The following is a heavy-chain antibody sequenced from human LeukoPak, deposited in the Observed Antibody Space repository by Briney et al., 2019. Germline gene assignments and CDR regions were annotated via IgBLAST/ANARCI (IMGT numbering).Heavy chain of an antibody. CDR2: IYYSGST. J-gene: IGHJ3*02. D-gene: IGHD2-15*01. V-gene: IGHV4-30-4*08. Sequence: SQTLSLTCTVSGGSISSGDYYWSWIRQPPGKGLEWIGYIYYSGSTHYNPSLKSRVTISIDTSKNQFSLKLSSVTAADTAVYYCAGVLGRLAADAFDILGQGTMVNVSS. CDR3: AGVLGRLAADAFDI. CDR1: GGSISSGDYY.